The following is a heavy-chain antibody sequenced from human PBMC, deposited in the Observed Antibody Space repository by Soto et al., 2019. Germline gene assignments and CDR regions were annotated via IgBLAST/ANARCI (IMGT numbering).Heavy chain of an antibody. CDR3: ARRYGSCFDY. D-gene: IGHD1-26*01. Sequence: QVQLQESGPGLVKPSETLSLTCTVSGGSISSYYWSWIRQPPGKGLEWIGYIYYSGSTNYNPSLKSRVTIAVDTSTIPFSLKLSSVTAADTAVYYCARRYGSCFDYWGQGTLVTVSS. CDR1: GGSISSYY. J-gene: IGHJ4*02. V-gene: IGHV4-59*01. CDR2: IYYSGST.